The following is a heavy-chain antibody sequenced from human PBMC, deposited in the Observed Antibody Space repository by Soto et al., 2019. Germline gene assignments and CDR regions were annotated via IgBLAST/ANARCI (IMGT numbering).Heavy chain of an antibody. CDR3: ARDGTTGTTRPYYYYGMDV. CDR1: GGTFSSYT. Sequence: QVQLVQSGAEVKKPGSSVKVSYKASGGTFSSYTISWVRQAPGQGLEWMGRIIPILGIANYAQKFQGRVTITADKSTSTAYMELSSLRSEDTAVYYCARDGTTGTTRPYYYYGMDVWGQGTTVTVSS. CDR2: IIPILGIA. V-gene: IGHV1-69*02. J-gene: IGHJ6*02. D-gene: IGHD1-1*01.